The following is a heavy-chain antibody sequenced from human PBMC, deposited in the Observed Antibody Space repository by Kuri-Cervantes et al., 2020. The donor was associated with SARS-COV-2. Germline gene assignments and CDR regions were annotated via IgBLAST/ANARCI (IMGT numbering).Heavy chain of an antibody. Sequence: GGSLRLSCAASGFSFSSYAMSWVRLAPGKGLEWVSVISGSGTGAYYADSVKGRFTISRDNSKNTLYLQMNSLRAEDTAVYFCAKDPTATTEYYYAMDVWGQGTTVTVSS. J-gene: IGHJ6*02. D-gene: IGHD1-7*01. V-gene: IGHV3-23*01. CDR1: GFSFSSYA. CDR3: AKDPTATTEYYYAMDV. CDR2: ISGSGTGA.